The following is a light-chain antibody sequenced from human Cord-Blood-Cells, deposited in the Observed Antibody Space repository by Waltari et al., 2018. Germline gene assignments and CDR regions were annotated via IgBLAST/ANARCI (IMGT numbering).Light chain of an antibody. CDR3: QQSYSTPLT. V-gene: IGKV1-39*01. J-gene: IGKJ4*01. CDR2: AAS. Sequence: DLQMTQSPSSLSASVGDRDPITCRASQSISSYLNWYQQNPGKAPKLLIYAASSLQSGVPSRFSGSGSGTDFTLTISSLQPEDFATYYCQQSYSTPLTFGGGTKVEIK. CDR1: QSISSY.